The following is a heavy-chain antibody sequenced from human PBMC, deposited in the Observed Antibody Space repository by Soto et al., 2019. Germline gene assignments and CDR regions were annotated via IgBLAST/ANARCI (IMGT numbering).Heavy chain of an antibody. CDR2: ISAYNGNK. CDR3: ARDLGQQLFDY. Sequence: QVQLVQSGAEVKRPGASVKVSSKATGYTFTSYGISWVRQAPGQGLEWMGWISAYNGNKKYAQKLQGRVSMTTDTSTSTAYMELRSLRSDDTAVYYCARDLGQQLFDYWGQGTLVTVSS. CDR1: GYTFTSYG. V-gene: IGHV1-18*01. J-gene: IGHJ4*02. D-gene: IGHD6-13*01.